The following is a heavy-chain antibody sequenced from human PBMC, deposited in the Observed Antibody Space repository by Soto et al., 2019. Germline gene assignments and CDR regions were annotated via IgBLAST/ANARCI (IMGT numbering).Heavy chain of an antibody. CDR2: IDSDGSGT. V-gene: IGHV3-74*01. Sequence: PGGSLRLSCVASGFIFSSDWMHWVRQAPGKGPVWVSRIDSDGSGTTYADSVKGRFTISRDNAKNSLYLQMNSLRAEDTALYYCARESSLYYYDSSGYYPDAFDIWGQGTMVTVSS. CDR1: GFIFSSDW. D-gene: IGHD3-22*01. CDR3: ARESSLYYYDSSGYYPDAFDI. J-gene: IGHJ3*02.